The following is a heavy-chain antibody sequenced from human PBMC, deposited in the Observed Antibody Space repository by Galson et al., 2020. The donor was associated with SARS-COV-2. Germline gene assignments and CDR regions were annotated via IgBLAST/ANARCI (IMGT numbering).Heavy chain of an antibody. CDR2: IIPFFGTS. J-gene: IGHJ6*03. CDR3: ARGRPSYYSMDV. CDR1: GGPFSNYA. V-gene: IGHV1-69*13. D-gene: IGHD6-25*01. Sequence: SVKVSCKASGGPFSNYAISWVRQAPGQGLEWMGRIIPFFGTSDYAQKFQGKVTITADESTSTAHMELTSLKYEDTAIYYCARGRPSYYSMDVWGKGTTVTVTS.